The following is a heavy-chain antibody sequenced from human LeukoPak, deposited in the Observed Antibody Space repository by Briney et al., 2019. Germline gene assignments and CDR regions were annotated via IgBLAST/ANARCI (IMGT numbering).Heavy chain of an antibody. CDR1: GGSISSSSYY. CDR3: ARERRSSSYNDY. V-gene: IGHV4-39*07. Sequence: PSETLSLTCTVSGGSISSSSYYWGWIRQPPGKGLEWIGSIYYSGSTYYNPSLKSRVTISVDTSKNQFSLKLSSVTAADTAVYYCARERRSSSYNDYWGQGTLVTVSS. J-gene: IGHJ4*02. D-gene: IGHD6-13*01. CDR2: IYYSGST.